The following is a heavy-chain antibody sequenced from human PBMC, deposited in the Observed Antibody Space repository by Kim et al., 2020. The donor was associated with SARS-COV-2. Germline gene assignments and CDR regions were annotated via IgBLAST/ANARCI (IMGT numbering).Heavy chain of an antibody. Sequence: ASVKVSCKASGYTFTSYDISWLRQATGQGLEWMGWIIPYSGTANYAQKFQGRVTMTRDTTTNTAYLDLSGLRSDDTAVYYCARGERYCSSSSCYNYWGQGTLVTVSS. V-gene: IGHV1-8*02. CDR1: GYTFTSYD. J-gene: IGHJ4*02. CDR2: IIPYSGTA. CDR3: ARGERYCSSSSCYNY. D-gene: IGHD2-2*02.